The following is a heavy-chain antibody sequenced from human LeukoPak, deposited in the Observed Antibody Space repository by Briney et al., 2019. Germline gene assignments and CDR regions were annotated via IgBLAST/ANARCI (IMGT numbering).Heavy chain of an antibody. J-gene: IGHJ4*02. CDR2: IIPIFGTA. V-gene: IGHV1-69*06. D-gene: IGHD3-16*01. CDR1: GGTFSSYA. CDR3: ARASRGVPPYYFDY. Sequence: ASVTVSCKASGGTFSSYAISWVRQAPGQGLEWMGGIIPIFGTANYAQKFQGRVTITADKSTSTAYMELSSLRSEDTAVYYCARASRGVPPYYFDYWGQGTLVTVSS.